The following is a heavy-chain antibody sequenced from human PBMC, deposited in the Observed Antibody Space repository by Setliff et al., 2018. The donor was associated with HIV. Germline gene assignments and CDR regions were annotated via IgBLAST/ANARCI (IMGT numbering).Heavy chain of an antibody. Sequence: PSETLSLTCYVTDDPISSYYWSLIRQPAGKGLEWIGRLYVSGYTNYNPSLKSRVTMSLDTSKKHFSLNLKSVTAADTAVYYCARMGAARPLYYYVMDVWGRGTTVNVSS. CDR3: ARMGAARPLYYYVMDV. J-gene: IGHJ6*02. V-gene: IGHV4-4*07. CDR1: DDPISSYY. D-gene: IGHD6-6*01. CDR2: LYVSGYT.